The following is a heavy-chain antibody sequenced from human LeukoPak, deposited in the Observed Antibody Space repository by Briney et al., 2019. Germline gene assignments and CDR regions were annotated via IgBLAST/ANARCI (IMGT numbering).Heavy chain of an antibody. D-gene: IGHD4-23*01. Sequence: GESLKISCKGSGYSFTSYWIGWVRQMPGKGLEWMGIIYPGDSDTRYSPSFQGQVTISADKSLSTAYLQWSSLKASDTAMYYYARTDYGGNTYYYYYGMDVWGQGTTVTVSS. J-gene: IGHJ6*02. CDR1: GYSFTSYW. CDR3: ARTDYGGNTYYYYYGMDV. CDR2: IYPGDSDT. V-gene: IGHV5-51*01.